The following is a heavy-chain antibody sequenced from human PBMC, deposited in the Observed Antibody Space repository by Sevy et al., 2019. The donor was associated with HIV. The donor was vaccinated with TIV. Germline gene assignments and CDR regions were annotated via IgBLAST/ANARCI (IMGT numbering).Heavy chain of an antibody. Sequence: GGSLRLSCAASGFTFSYYNMNWVRQAPGKGLEWVSSISSGSSYIFYVDSVKGRFTISRDNAKHSLFLQMNSLRAEDTAVYYCARNLDYYASGPPDSWGRGTLVTVSS. CDR2: ISSGSSYI. D-gene: IGHD3-10*01. V-gene: IGHV3-21*01. CDR3: ARNLDYYASGPPDS. J-gene: IGHJ4*02. CDR1: GFTFSYYN.